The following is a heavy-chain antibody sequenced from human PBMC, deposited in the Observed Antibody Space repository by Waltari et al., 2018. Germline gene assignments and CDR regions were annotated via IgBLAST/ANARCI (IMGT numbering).Heavy chain of an antibody. J-gene: IGHJ6*03. CDR1: GYSFTSYN. CDR3: ARDYGSGTYYYMDV. D-gene: IGHD3-10*01. Sequence: QVQLVQSGAEVKKPGASVKVSCKASGYSFTSYNINWVRQAAGQGLEWMGWMNPTSGSTGYAQKFQDRGTITRNTSIGTAYMELRSLRSEDTAVYYCARDYGSGTYYYMDVWGKGTTVTVSS. V-gene: IGHV1-8*03. CDR2: MNPTSGST.